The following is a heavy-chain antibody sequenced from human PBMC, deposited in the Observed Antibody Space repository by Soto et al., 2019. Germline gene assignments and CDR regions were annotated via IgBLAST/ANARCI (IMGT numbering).Heavy chain of an antibody. J-gene: IGHJ4*02. Sequence: GGSLRLSCAASAFTFSSYGMHWVRQAPGKGLEWVAVMSYDGSNKYYADSVKGRFTISRDNSKNTLYLQMNSLRAEDTAVYYCAKYSSSWFVDYWGQGTLVTLSS. CDR1: AFTFSSYG. D-gene: IGHD6-13*01. CDR2: MSYDGSNK. V-gene: IGHV3-30*18. CDR3: AKYSSSWFVDY.